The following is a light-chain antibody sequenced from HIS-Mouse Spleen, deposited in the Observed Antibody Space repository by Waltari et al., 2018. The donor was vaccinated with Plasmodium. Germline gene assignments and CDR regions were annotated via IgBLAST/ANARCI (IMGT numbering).Light chain of an antibody. V-gene: IGKV3-20*01. CDR3: QQYGSSPYT. Sequence: DTATLPCRASQSVSSSYLAWYQQKPGQAPRLLIYGASSRATGIPDRFSGSGSGTDFTLTISRLEPEDFAVYYCQQYGSSPYTFGQGTKLEIK. J-gene: IGKJ2*01. CDR1: QSVSSSY. CDR2: GAS.